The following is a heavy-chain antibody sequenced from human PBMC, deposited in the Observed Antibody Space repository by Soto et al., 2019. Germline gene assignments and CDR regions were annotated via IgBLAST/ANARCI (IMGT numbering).Heavy chain of an antibody. J-gene: IGHJ4*02. D-gene: IGHD3-3*01. CDR1: GGSISSGGYS. Sequence: QLQLQESGSGLVKPSQTLSLTCAVSGGSISSGGYSWSWIRQPPGKGLEWIGYIYHSGSTYYNPSLKSRVTISVDRSKNQFSLKLSSVTAADTAVYYCARGGYDFWSGYLNYYFDYWGQGTLVTVSS. CDR3: ARGGYDFWSGYLNYYFDY. V-gene: IGHV4-30-2*01. CDR2: IYHSGST.